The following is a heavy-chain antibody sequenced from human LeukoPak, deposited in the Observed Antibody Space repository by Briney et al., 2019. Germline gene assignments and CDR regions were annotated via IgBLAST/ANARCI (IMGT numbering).Heavy chain of an antibody. V-gene: IGHV1-8*03. D-gene: IGHD2-8*01. CDR1: GYTFTSYD. CDR2: MDPNSGNT. J-gene: IGHJ1*01. Sequence: ASVKVSCKASGYTFTSYDVNWVRQATGQGLEWMGWMDPNSGNTAYAQKFQGRLTITRNTSISTAYMELSSLSSEDTAVYYCASANFQHWGQGTLVTVSS. CDR3: ASANFQH.